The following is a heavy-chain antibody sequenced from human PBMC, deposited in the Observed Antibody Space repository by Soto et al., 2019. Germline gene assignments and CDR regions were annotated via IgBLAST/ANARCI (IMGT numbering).Heavy chain of an antibody. V-gene: IGHV4-59*01. CDR3: ARDRLRGYDSSGFYS. D-gene: IGHD3-22*01. CDR2: IYYSGST. Sequence: SETLSLTYTVSGGSISSYYWSWIRQPPGKGLEWIGYIYYSGSTNYNPSLKSRVTMTTATSTNTVFLELRSLKSDDTAIYYCARDRLRGYDSSGFYSWGQGTMVTVSS. J-gene: IGHJ4*02. CDR1: GGSISSYY.